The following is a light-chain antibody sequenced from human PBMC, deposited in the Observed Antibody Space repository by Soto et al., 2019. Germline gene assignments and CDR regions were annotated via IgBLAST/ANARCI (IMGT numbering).Light chain of an antibody. V-gene: IGKV3-11*01. CDR2: DAS. CDR3: QQRSNWPRT. J-gene: IGKJ1*01. Sequence: EIVLTQSPATLSLSPGERATLSCRASLSVANYLGWYQQKPGQAPRLLIYDASNRATGVPPRFSGSGSGTDFTLTISSLEPEDFGVYYCQQRSNWPRTFDQGTKVEIK. CDR1: LSVANY.